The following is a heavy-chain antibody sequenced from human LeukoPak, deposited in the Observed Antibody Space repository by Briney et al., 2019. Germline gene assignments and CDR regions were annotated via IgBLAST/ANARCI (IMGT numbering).Heavy chain of an antibody. CDR1: GYTFTSYG. CDR3: ARSYSSSWYYSDP. V-gene: IGHV1-18*01. D-gene: IGHD6-13*01. Sequence: ASVKVSCKASGYTFTSYGISWVRQAPGQGLERMGWISAYNGNTHYAQMLQGRVTMTTDTSTSTAYMELRSLRSDDTAVYYCARSYSSSWYYSDPWGQGTLVTVSS. J-gene: IGHJ5*02. CDR2: ISAYNGNT.